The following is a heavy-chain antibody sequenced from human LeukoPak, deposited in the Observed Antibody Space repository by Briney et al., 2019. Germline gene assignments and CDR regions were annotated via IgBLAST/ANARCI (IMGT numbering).Heavy chain of an antibody. D-gene: IGHD4-17*01. V-gene: IGHV4-59*01. Sequence: SETLSLTCTASGGSISSYYWSWIRQPPGKGLEWIGYIYYSGSTNYNPSLKSRVTISVDTSKNQFSLKLSSVTAADTAVYYCARQASDYVFDYWGQGTLVTVSS. CDR1: GGSISSYY. CDR2: IYYSGST. J-gene: IGHJ4*02. CDR3: ARQASDYVFDY.